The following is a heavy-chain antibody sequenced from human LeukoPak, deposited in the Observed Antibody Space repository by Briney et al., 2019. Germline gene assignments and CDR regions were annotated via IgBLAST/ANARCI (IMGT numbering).Heavy chain of an antibody. CDR3: ARRSVAGSLLGDIDY. CDR2: ISGSGGTT. D-gene: IGHD6-19*01. Sequence: GGSLRLSCAASGLTFSTYAMRWVRQTPGKGLEWVSAISGSGGTTYYAASVRGWLTSSRDNSKNTLYLQMNRLRAEDTAVYYCARRSVAGSLLGDIDYWGQGTLVTVSS. CDR1: GLTFSTYA. V-gene: IGHV3-23*01. J-gene: IGHJ4*02.